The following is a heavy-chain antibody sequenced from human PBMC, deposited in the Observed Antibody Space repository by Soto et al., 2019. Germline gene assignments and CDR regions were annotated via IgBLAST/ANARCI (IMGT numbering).Heavy chain of an antibody. Sequence: QVQLVESGGGVVQPGRSLRLSCAAPGSIFRGYGMHWVRQAPGKGLEWVAIIRFDGSNINYADAVMGLFTISRDNSNNMLYLEMNSLRVEDTAVYYCARNGIGSADFCGYLDYWGHGTLVTVYS. J-gene: IGHJ4*01. D-gene: IGHD2-21*02. CDR3: ARNGIGSADFCGYLDY. V-gene: IGHV3-33*01. CDR1: GSIFRGYG. CDR2: IRFDGSNI.